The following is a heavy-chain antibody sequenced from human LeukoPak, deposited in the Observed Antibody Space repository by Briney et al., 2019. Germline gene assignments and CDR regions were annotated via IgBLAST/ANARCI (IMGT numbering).Heavy chain of an antibody. CDR2: ISAYNGNT. V-gene: IGHV1-18*01. Sequence: ASVKVSCKASGYTFTSYGISWVRQAPGQGLEWMGWISAYNGNTNYAQKLQGRVTMTTDTSTSTAYMELRSPRSDDTAVYYCATWIQLWDRDYWGQGTLVTVSS. CDR1: GYTFTSYG. CDR3: ATWIQLWDRDY. J-gene: IGHJ4*02. D-gene: IGHD5-18*01.